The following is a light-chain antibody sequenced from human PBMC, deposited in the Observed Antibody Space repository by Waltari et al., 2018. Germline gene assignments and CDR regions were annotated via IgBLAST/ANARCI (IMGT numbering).Light chain of an antibody. J-gene: IGLJ3*02. Sequence: QSLLTQPPSVSGAPGQRVTISCTGSRSNIGATYDVHWYQHLPGTAPKLLIPRVTNRPSGVPDRFSGSKSGTSASLAITGLQIEDEANYYCQSFDTRLTGWVFGGGTKLTVL. V-gene: IGLV1-40*01. CDR2: RVT. CDR1: RSNIGATYD. CDR3: QSFDTRLTGWV.